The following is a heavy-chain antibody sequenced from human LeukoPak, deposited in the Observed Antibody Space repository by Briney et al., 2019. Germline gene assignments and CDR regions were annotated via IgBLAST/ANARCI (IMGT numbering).Heavy chain of an antibody. Sequence: GASVKVSCKASGGTFSSYAISWVRQAPGQGLEWMGGIIPIFGTANYAQKFQDRVTITTDESTSTAYMELSSLRSEDTAVYYCARGGYGDYVFDYWGQGTLVTVSS. V-gene: IGHV1-69*05. J-gene: IGHJ4*02. CDR1: GGTFSSYA. CDR3: ARGGYGDYVFDY. D-gene: IGHD4-17*01. CDR2: IIPIFGTA.